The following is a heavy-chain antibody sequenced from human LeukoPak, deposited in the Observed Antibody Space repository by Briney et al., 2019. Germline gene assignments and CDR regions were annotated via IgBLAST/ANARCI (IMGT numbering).Heavy chain of an antibody. D-gene: IGHD3-10*01. CDR2: IWYDGSNN. V-gene: IGHV3-33*01. Sequence: GGSLRLSCAASGFTFTTYGMHWVRQAPGKGPEWVALIWYDGSNNYYADSVKGRFTISRDNSKNTLYLQMNTLRAEDTAVCYCARAAYGLGSFAYNYYGMDVWGQGTTVTVSS. CDR3: ARAAYGLGSFAYNYYGMDV. CDR1: GFTFTTYG. J-gene: IGHJ6*02.